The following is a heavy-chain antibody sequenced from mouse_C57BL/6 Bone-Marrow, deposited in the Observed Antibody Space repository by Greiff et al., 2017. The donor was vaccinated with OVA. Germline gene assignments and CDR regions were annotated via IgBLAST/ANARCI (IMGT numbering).Heavy chain of an antibody. CDR2: IYPGDGDT. CDR1: GYAFSSSW. Sequence: VQLQESGPELVKPGASVKISCKASGYAFSSSWMNWVKQRPGKGLEWIGRIYPGDGDTNYNGKFKGKATLTADKSSSTAYMQLSSLTSEDSAVYFCFYYYGGGGWFAYWGQGTLVTVSA. CDR3: FYYYGGGGWFAY. D-gene: IGHD1-1*02. J-gene: IGHJ3*01. V-gene: IGHV1-82*01.